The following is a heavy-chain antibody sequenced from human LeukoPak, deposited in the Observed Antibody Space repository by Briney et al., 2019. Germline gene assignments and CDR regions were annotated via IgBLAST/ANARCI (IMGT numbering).Heavy chain of an antibody. CDR3: ARGKFGNWFDP. CDR2: IYTSGST. Sequence: SETLSLTCTVSGGSISSSSYYWSWIRQPAGKGLEWIGRIYTSGSTNYNPSLKSRVTISVDTSKNQFSLKLSSVTAADTAVYYCARGKFGNWFDPWGQGTLVTVSS. V-gene: IGHV4-61*02. D-gene: IGHD3-10*01. J-gene: IGHJ5*02. CDR1: GGSISSSSYY.